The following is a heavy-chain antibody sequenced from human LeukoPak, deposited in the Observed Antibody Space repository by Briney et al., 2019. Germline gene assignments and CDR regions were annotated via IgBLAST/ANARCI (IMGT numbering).Heavy chain of an antibody. V-gene: IGHV3-7*03. J-gene: IGHJ4*02. CDR2: IKEDGSER. CDR3: AKGIYGDSSSWHY. Sequence: GSLRLSCEGSAFIFSGHWMNWVRQTPGKGLEWVASIKEDGSERQYVDSVKGRFSISRDNTKGSLFLQLNSLRAEDTAVYYCAKGIYGDSSSWHYWGQGTLVIVSS. CDR1: AFIFSGHW. D-gene: IGHD6-13*01.